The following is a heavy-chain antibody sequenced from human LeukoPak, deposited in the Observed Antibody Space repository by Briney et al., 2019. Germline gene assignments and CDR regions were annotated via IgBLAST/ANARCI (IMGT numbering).Heavy chain of an antibody. CDR2: FDPEDGET. D-gene: IGHD4-23*01. CDR3: AARYGGKAVNWFDP. V-gene: IGHV1-24*01. CDR1: GYTLTELS. J-gene: IGHJ5*02. Sequence: ASVKVSCKVSGYTLTELSMHWVRQAPGKGLEWMGGFDPEDGETIYAQKFQGRVTMTEDTSTDTAYMELSSLRSEDTAVYYCAARYGGKAVNWFDPWGQGTLVTVSS.